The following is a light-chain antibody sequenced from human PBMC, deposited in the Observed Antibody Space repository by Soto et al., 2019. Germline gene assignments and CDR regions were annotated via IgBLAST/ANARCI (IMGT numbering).Light chain of an antibody. CDR1: QSVNNN. J-gene: IGKJ1*01. Sequence: MTQSPSTLSVSPGERATLSCRASQSVNNNLAWYQQKLGQAPRVLIYGASNRATGIPDRFSGSGSETDFTLTITRLEPEDFAVYYCQQYSSSRTFRQGTKVDI. CDR2: GAS. V-gene: IGKV3-20*01. CDR3: QQYSSSRT.